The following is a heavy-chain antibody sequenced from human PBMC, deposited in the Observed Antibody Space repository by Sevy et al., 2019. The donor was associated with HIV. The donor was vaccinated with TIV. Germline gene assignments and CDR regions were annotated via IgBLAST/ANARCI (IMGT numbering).Heavy chain of an antibody. CDR2: IYYSGST. CDR1: GGSISSSSYY. Sequence: SETLSLTCTVSGGSISSSSYYWGWIRQPPGKGLEWIGSIYYSGSTYYNPSLKSRVTISVDTSKNQFSLKLSSVTAADTAVYYCAEITMVRGVMNWFDPWGQGTMVTVSS. D-gene: IGHD3-10*01. V-gene: IGHV4-39*01. CDR3: AEITMVRGVMNWFDP. J-gene: IGHJ5*02.